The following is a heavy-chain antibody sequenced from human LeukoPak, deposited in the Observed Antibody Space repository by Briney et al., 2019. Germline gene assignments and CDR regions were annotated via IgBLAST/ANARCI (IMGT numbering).Heavy chain of an antibody. D-gene: IGHD6-19*01. CDR2: IDPGDSDT. CDR3: ARPRYSSGWSDAFDI. V-gene: IGHV5-51*01. Sequence: GESLKISCKGSGYRFTSYWIGWVRQMPGKGLEWMGIIDPGDSDTRYSPSFQGQVAISADKSISTAYLQWSSLKASDTAMYYCARPRYSSGWSDAFDIWGQGTMVTVSS. CDR1: GYRFTSYW. J-gene: IGHJ3*02.